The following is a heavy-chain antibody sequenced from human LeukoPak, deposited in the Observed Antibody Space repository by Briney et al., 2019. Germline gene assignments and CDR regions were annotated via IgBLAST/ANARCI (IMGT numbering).Heavy chain of an antibody. CDR2: IYSGGST. D-gene: IGHD2-21*02. V-gene: IGHV3-53*01. CDR3: ARVRAYCGGDCYSGYYYYSMDV. Sequence: GGSLRLSCAASGFTVSSNYMSWVRQAPGKGLEWVSVIYSGGSTYYADSVKGRFTISRDNSKNTLYLQMNSLRAEDTAVYYCARVRAYCGGDCYSGYYYYSMDVWGQGTTVTVSS. CDR1: GFTVSSNY. J-gene: IGHJ6*02.